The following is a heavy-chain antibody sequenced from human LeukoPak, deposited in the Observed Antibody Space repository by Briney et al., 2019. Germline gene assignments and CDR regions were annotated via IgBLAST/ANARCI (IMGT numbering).Heavy chain of an antibody. V-gene: IGHV3-23*01. Sequence: GGSLRLSCAVSGFIFSSSAMSWVRQAPGKGLEWVSAISGGGDDTSYADSARGRFTVSRDNSKNTLYLQMNSLRAEDTAVYYCASSGVATAGVDYWGQGTLVTVSS. D-gene: IGHD5-12*01. J-gene: IGHJ4*02. CDR2: ISGGGDDT. CDR3: ASSGVATAGVDY. CDR1: GFIFSSSA.